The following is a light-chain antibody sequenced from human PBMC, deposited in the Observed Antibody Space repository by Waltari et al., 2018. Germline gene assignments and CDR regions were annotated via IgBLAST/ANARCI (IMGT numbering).Light chain of an antibody. Sequence: WYQQRPGKAPKLIIYEATKRSSGVSDRFSASTSGNTASLTISGLLPEDESDYYCCSYAGDNTFLFGSGTKVTV. J-gene: IGLJ1*01. CDR2: EAT. V-gene: IGLV2-23*01. CDR3: CSYAGDNTFL.